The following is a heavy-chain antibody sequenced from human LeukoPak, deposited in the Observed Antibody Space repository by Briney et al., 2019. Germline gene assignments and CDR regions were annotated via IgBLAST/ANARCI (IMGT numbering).Heavy chain of an antibody. V-gene: IGHV4-61*02. Sequence: SETLSLTCTVSGGSIATGSYYWSWIRQPAGKGLEWIGRVYSSGSTNYNPSLRSRVSISVDMSNNQFSLKLSSVTAADTAIYYCARGDWRNVNNWSNWFDPWGQGTLVTVSS. D-gene: IGHD1-1*01. J-gene: IGHJ5*02. CDR3: ARGDWRNVNNWSNWFDP. CDR1: GGSIATGSYY. CDR2: VYSSGST.